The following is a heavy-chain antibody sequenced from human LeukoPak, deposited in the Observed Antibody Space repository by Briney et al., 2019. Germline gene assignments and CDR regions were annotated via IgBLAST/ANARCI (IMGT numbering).Heavy chain of an antibody. Sequence: GGSLRLSCAASGFTFSSYGMHWVRQAPGKGLEWVAFIRYDGGNKYYADSVKGRFTISRDNSKNTLYLQMNSLRAEDTAVYYCAKFPPRVGWGQGTLVTVSS. CDR1: GFTFSSYG. CDR3: AKFPPRVG. CDR2: IRYDGGNK. D-gene: IGHD2-2*01. J-gene: IGHJ4*02. V-gene: IGHV3-30*02.